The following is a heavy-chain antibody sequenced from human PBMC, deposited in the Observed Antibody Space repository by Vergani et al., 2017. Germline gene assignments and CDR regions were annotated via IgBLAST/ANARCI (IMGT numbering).Heavy chain of an antibody. V-gene: IGHV5-51*03. CDR2: IYPADSDT. J-gene: IGHJ4*02. Sequence: EVELVQSGPEMRKPGESLKISCKGSEYSFGNYWIGWVRQMPGKGLEWMGIIYPADSDTRYSPSFQGQVTISAVKSISTAFLQWDSLKASDTALYYCARLYGRDSSGSKYFDYWGQGTLVTVSS. CDR3: ARLYGRDSSGSKYFDY. CDR1: EYSFGNYW. D-gene: IGHD3-22*01.